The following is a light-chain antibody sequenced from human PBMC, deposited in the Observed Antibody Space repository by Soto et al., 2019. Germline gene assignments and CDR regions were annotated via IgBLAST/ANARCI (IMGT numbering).Light chain of an antibody. V-gene: IGLV1-47*02. CDR1: RSNIGTNY. CDR3: AAWDDSLSGPV. Sequence: QSVLTQPHSASGTPGQRVTISCSGRRSNIGTNYVYWYQQFPGTAPKLLIYSNSHRPSGVPDRFSGSKSGTSASLAISGLRSDDEADYYCAAWDDSLSGPVFGGGTKLTVL. CDR2: SNS. J-gene: IGLJ3*02.